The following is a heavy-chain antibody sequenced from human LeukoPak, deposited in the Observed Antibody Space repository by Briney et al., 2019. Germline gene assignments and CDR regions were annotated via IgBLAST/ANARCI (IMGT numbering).Heavy chain of an antibody. CDR2: INHSGST. J-gene: IGHJ4*02. D-gene: IGHD2-2*01. V-gene: IGHV4-34*01. Sequence: SETLSLTCAVYGVSFSGYYWSWIRQPPGKGLEWIGEINHSGSTNYNPSLKSRVTISVDTSKNQFSLKLSSVTAADTAVYYCAAGSLTAHYWGQGTLVTVSS. CDR1: GVSFSGYY. CDR3: AAGSLTAHY.